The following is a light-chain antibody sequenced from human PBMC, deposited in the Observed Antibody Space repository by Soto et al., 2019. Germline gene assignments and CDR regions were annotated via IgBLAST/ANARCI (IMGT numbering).Light chain of an antibody. CDR3: QQYGSSPPT. J-gene: IGKJ1*01. CDR2: GAS. CDR1: QSISRY. V-gene: IGKV3-20*01. Sequence: IVLTQSPGTQSLSPGERTTLSCRASQSISRYLAWYQQKPGQGPRLLIYGASSRATGTPDRFSGSGSGTDFTLTINRLEPEDFALYYCQQYGSSPPTFGQGTKVDI.